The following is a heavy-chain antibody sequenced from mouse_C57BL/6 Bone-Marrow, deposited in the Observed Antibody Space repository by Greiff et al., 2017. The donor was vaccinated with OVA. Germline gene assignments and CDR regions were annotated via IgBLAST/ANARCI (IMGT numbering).Heavy chain of an antibody. J-gene: IGHJ1*03. CDR3: ARRGSSYPYWYFDV. Sequence: VQLQQSGAELVRPGASVKLSCKASGYTFTDYYINWVKQRPGQGLEWIARIYPGSGNTYYNEKFKGKATLTAEKSSSTAYMQLSSLTSEDSAVYFCARRGSSYPYWYFDVWGTGTTVTVSS. CDR2: IYPGSGNT. CDR1: GYTFTDYY. V-gene: IGHV1-76*01. D-gene: IGHD1-1*01.